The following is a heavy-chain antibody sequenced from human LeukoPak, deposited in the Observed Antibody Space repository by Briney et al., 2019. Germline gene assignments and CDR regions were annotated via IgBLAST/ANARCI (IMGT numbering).Heavy chain of an antibody. CDR3: ARDWLAGVPFDAFDL. CDR2: IKEDGSEK. CDR1: GFTLSSYW. D-gene: IGHD3-10*01. V-gene: IGHV3-7*01. Sequence: PGGSLRLSCAASGFTLSSYWMSWVCQAPGKGLEWVANIKEDGSEKYYVDSVKGRFTISRDNAKNSLYLHMNSLTAEDTAMYYCARDWLAGVPFDAFDLWGQGTMVTVSS. J-gene: IGHJ3*01.